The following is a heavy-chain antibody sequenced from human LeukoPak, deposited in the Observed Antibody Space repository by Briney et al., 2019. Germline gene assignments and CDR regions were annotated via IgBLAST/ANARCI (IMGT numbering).Heavy chain of an antibody. Sequence: PGRSLRLSCAASGFTFDDYAMHWVRQAPGKGLEWVSGISWNSGSIGYADSVEGRFTISRDNAKNSLYLQMNSLRAEDTALYYCAKGSRFDYDILTGYPDYWGQGTLVTVSS. CDR1: GFTFDDYA. D-gene: IGHD3-9*01. CDR3: AKGSRFDYDILTGYPDY. CDR2: ISWNSGSI. V-gene: IGHV3-9*01. J-gene: IGHJ4*02.